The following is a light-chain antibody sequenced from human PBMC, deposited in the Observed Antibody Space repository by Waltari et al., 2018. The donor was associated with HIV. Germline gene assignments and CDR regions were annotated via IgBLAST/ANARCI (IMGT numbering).Light chain of an antibody. V-gene: IGLV1-47*01. Sequence: QSVLSQPPSASGTPGQRVTISCSGSSSNIGSNFVYWYQQFPGTAPKLLIDRNNQRPSGVPDRFSGSKSGTSASLAISGLRSEDEAEYYCAAWEDSLSGLWVFGGGTKLTVL. CDR3: AAWEDSLSGLWV. CDR1: SSNIGSNF. CDR2: RNN. J-gene: IGLJ3*02.